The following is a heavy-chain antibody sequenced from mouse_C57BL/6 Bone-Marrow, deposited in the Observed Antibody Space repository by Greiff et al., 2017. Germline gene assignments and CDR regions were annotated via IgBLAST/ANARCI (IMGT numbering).Heavy chain of an antibody. V-gene: IGHV3-6*01. Sequence: DVQLQESGPGLVKPSQSLSLTCSVTGYSITSGYYWNWIRQFPGNKLEWMGYISYDGSNNYNPSLKNRISITRDTSKNQFFLKLNSVTTEDTATYYCARGGYYGSSLAWFAYWGQGTLVTVSA. CDR2: ISYDGSN. CDR3: ARGGYYGSSLAWFAY. J-gene: IGHJ3*01. D-gene: IGHD1-1*01. CDR1: GYSITSGYY.